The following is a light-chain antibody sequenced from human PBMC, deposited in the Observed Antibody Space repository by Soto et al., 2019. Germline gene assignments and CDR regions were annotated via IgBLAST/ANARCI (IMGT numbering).Light chain of an antibody. CDR1: SSNIGSNH. CDR3: AARDDSLSGVV. J-gene: IGLJ2*01. CDR2: RSD. V-gene: IGLV1-47*01. Sequence: QSVLTQPPSTSGTPGQRVTISFSGSSSNIGSNHVYWYQQFPEMAPKLLMYRSDQRPTGVPDRFSGSKSGTSDSLAISVLRSDDEADYYCAARDDSLSGVVFGGGTKLTVL.